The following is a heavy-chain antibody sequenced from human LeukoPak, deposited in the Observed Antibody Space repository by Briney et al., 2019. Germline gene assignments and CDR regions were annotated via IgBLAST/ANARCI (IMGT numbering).Heavy chain of an antibody. D-gene: IGHD6-19*01. Sequence: GGSLRLSCAASGFTFSTYSMSWVRQAPGKGLEWVSAISGSGGSTYYADSVKGRFTISRDNSKNTLYLQMNSLRAEDTAVYYSAKDRRWYLAGTFDYWGQGTLVTVSS. V-gene: IGHV3-23*01. CDR3: AKDRRWYLAGTFDY. CDR2: ISGSGGST. J-gene: IGHJ4*02. CDR1: GFTFSTYS.